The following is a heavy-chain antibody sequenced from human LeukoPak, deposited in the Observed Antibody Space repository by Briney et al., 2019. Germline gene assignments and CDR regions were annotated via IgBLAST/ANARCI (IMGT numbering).Heavy chain of an antibody. V-gene: IGHV3-33*01. CDR1: GFTFSSYG. D-gene: IGHD2-2*01. CDR2: IWYDGSNK. J-gene: IGHJ6*02. CDR3: ARGLGYCSSTSCRPHPPHYYYYGMDV. Sequence: GGSLRLSCAASGFTFSSYGMHWVRQAPGKGLEWVAVIWYDGSNKYYADSVKGRFTISRDNSKNTLYLQMNSLRAEDTAVYYCARGLGYCSSTSCRPHPPHYYYYGMDVWGQGTTVTVSS.